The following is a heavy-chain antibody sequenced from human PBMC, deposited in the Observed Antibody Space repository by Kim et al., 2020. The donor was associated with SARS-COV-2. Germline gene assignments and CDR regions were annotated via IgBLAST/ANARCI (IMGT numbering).Heavy chain of an antibody. D-gene: IGHD2-2*01. CDR3: YNTAHYHCSSAYYY. CDR1: GFTFDDYC. CDR2: ISGDGGGT. V-gene: IGHV3-43*02. J-gene: IGHJ6*01. Sequence: GGSLRLSCAASGFTFDDYCMHWVRQVPGKGLEWVSLISGDGGGTYYADSAQGRFTISRDNSKHSMSLQMNSLRIENTAISYCYNTAHYHCSSAYYY.